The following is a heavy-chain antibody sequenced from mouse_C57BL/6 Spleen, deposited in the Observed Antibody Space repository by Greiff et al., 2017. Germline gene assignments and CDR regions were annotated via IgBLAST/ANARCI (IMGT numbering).Heavy chain of an antibody. CDR1: GFNIKDYY. V-gene: IGHV14-2*01. D-gene: IGHD1-1*01. J-gene: IGHJ3*01. CDR3: ASPYGSSCPAWFAY. CDR2: IDPEDGET. Sequence: VQLQQSGAELVKPGASVKLSCTASGFNIKDYYMHWVKQRTEQGLEWIGRIDPEDGETKYAPKFQGKATITADTSSNTVYLQLSSLASEDTSVYYCASPYGSSCPAWFAYWGQGTLVTVSA.